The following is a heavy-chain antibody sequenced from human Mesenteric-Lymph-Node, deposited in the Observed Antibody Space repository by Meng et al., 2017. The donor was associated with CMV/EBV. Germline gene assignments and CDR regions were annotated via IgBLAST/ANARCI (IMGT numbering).Heavy chain of an antibody. V-gene: IGHV3-7*01. CDR3: ARGGSFLGYYFDY. D-gene: IGHD2-15*01. Sequence: GGSLRLSCVASGFIFSNYWMGWVRQAPGKGLEWVANINLDGSDSYYVDSVKGRFTISRDNAKKSLYLQMNSLRAEDTAVYYCARGGSFLGYYFDYWGQGTLVTVSS. J-gene: IGHJ4*02. CDR1: GFIFSNYW. CDR2: INLDGSDS.